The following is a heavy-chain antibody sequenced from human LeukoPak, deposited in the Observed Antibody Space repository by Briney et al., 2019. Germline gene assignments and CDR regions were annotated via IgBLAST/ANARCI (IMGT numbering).Heavy chain of an antibody. J-gene: IGHJ4*02. V-gene: IGHV3-23*01. D-gene: IGHD2-15*01. CDR3: ATRCSGGSCYPPFDY. Sequence: PGGSLRLSCAASGFTFSSYAMSWVRQAPGKGLEWVSAISGSGGSTYYADSVKGRFTISRDNPKNTLYLQMNSLRAEDTAVYYCATRCSGGSCYPPFDYWGQGTLVTVSS. CDR2: ISGSGGST. CDR1: GFTFSSYA.